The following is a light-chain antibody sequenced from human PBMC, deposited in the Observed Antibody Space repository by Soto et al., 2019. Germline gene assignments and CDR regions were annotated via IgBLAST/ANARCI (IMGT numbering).Light chain of an antibody. V-gene: IGKV3-11*01. Sequence: PGERATLSCRASQSVSSYLAWYQQKPGQAPRLLIYDASNRATGIPARFSGSGSGTDFTLTISSLEPEDSAVYYCQQRANWPQYTFGQGTKLEIK. CDR1: QSVSSY. J-gene: IGKJ2*01. CDR2: DAS. CDR3: QQRANWPQYT.